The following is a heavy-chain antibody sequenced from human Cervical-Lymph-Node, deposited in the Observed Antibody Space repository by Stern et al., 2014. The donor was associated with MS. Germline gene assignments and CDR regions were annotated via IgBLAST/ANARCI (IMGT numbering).Heavy chain of an antibody. J-gene: IGHJ4*02. CDR2: IGHSGFSP. CDR3: AIASPSTWVLRFFDY. V-gene: IGHV3-23*04. Sequence: EVQLVESGGGLVQPGGSLRLSCAASGFTFSNYAMNWVRQAPGKGLELVSGIGHSGFSPYYADSVKGRFTISRDNSRNTLYLQMNSLKAEDTAVYYCAIASPSTWVLRFFDYWGQGTLVTVSS. D-gene: IGHD2/OR15-2a*01. CDR1: GFTFSNYA.